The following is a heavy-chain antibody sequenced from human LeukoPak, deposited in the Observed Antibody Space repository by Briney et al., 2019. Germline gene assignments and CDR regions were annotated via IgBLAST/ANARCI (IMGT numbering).Heavy chain of an antibody. J-gene: IGHJ6*03. Sequence: GGSLRLSCAASGFTLSSYDMHWVRQATGKGLEWVSAIGTAGDTYYPGSVKGRFTISRENAKNSLYLQMNSLRAGDTAVYYCARVMTTVTTSPRRGYYYYMDVWGKGTTVTVSS. CDR1: GFTLSSYD. CDR2: IGTAGDT. D-gene: IGHD4-11*01. CDR3: ARVMTTVTTSPRRGYYYYMDV. V-gene: IGHV3-13*01.